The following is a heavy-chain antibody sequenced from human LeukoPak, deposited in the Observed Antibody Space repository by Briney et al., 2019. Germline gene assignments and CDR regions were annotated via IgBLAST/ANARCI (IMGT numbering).Heavy chain of an antibody. CDR3: ARPPKRVRDGYNWYGMDV. CDR1: GGTFSSYA. D-gene: IGHD5-24*01. CDR2: IIPIFGIA. J-gene: IGHJ6*02. V-gene: IGHV1-69*04. Sequence: SVKVSCKASGGTFSSYAISWVRQAPGQGLEWMGRIIPIFGIANYAQKFQGRVTITADKSTSTAYMELSSLSSEDTAVYYCARPPKRVRDGYNWYGMDVWGQGTTVTVSS.